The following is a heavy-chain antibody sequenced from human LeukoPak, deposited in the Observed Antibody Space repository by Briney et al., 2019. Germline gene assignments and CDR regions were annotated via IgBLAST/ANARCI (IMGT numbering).Heavy chain of an antibody. CDR2: IYYSGST. CDR1: GGSISSYY. D-gene: IGHD3-22*01. V-gene: IGHV4-59*01. J-gene: IGHJ4*02. Sequence: SETLSLTCTVSGGSISSYYWSWIRQPPGKGLEWIGYIYYSGSTNYNPSLKSRVTISVDTSKNQFSLKLISVTAADTAVYYCAREGSSGYYSDYWGQGTLVTVSS. CDR3: AREGSSGYYSDY.